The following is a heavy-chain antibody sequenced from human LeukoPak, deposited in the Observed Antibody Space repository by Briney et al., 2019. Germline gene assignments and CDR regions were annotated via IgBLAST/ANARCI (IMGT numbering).Heavy chain of an antibody. Sequence: ASVTVSCKVSGYTLTELSMHWVRQAPGKGLEWMGGFDPEDGETIYAQKFQGRVTMTEDTSTDTAYMELSSMRSEDTAVYYCATDFLWFGEYQFRDYWGQGTLVTVSS. CDR1: GYTLTELS. D-gene: IGHD3-10*01. V-gene: IGHV1-24*01. CDR2: FDPEDGET. J-gene: IGHJ4*02. CDR3: ATDFLWFGEYQFRDY.